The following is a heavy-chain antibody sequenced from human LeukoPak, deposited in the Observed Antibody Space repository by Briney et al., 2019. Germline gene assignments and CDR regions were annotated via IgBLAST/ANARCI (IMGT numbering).Heavy chain of an antibody. J-gene: IGHJ4*02. D-gene: IGHD1-7*01. V-gene: IGHV5-51*01. CDR3: ARQKYSWNYVYDY. CDR1: GYSFTSYW. CDR2: ISPGDSDA. Sequence: GESLKISCKGSGYSFTSYWIGWVRQMPGKGLELMGIISPGDSDARYSPSFQGQVTLSADKSLSTAYLQWSSLKASDTAIHYCARQKYSWNYVYDYWGQGTLVTVSP.